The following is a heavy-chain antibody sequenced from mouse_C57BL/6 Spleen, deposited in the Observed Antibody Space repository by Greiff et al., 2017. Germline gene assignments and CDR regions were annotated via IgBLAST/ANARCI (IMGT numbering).Heavy chain of an antibody. D-gene: IGHD1-1*01. CDR3: ARDRITTVVDFDY. J-gene: IGHJ2*01. CDR2: IDPSDSET. Sequence: QVQLQQPGAELVRPGSSVKLSCKASGYTFTSYWMHWVKQRPIQGLEWIGNIDPSDSETHYNQKFKDKATLTVDKSSSTAYMQLSSLTSEDSAVYYCARDRITTVVDFDYWSQGTTLTVSS. CDR1: GYTFTSYW. V-gene: IGHV1-52*01.